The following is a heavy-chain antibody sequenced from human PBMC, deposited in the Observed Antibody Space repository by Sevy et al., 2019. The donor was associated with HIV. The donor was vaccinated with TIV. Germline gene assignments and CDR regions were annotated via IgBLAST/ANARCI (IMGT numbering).Heavy chain of an antibody. V-gene: IGHV3-30*04. CDR1: GFIFSNYA. CDR3: ARDPTFSSDTRGYYPFDS. D-gene: IGHD3-22*01. Sequence: GGSLRLSCAASGFIFSNYAIHWVRRAPGKGLEWVAVISYDGSNKHYAASVKGRFTISRDNSRNTLFLQMNSLRLDDTAEYYSARDPTFSSDTRGYYPFDSWGQGTLVTVSS. CDR2: ISYDGSNK. J-gene: IGHJ4*02.